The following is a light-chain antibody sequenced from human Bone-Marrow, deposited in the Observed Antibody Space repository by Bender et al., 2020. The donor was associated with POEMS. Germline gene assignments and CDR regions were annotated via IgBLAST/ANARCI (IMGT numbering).Light chain of an antibody. CDR2: EVS. J-gene: IGLJ3*02. V-gene: IGLV2-14*01. CDR3: ASFESRNAWV. Sequence: QSALSQPASVSGSPGQSITISCTGTSSDVGAYNHVSWYQQHPGKVPKLVIHEVSNRPSGVSSRFSGSKSGNTASLNISGLQNEDEAVYFCASFESRNAWVFGGGTTLTVL. CDR1: SSDVGAYNH.